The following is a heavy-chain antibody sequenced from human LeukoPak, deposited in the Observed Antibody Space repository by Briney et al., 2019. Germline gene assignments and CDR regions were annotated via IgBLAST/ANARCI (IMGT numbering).Heavy chain of an antibody. D-gene: IGHD3-10*01. CDR2: IYPANSDT. CDR3: ARERESGSSWFDP. CDR1: GYSFTNYW. Sequence: GESLKISCKASGYSFTNYWIGWVRQMPGKGLEWMAIIYPANSDTRYSASFQGQVTISADRSITTTYLEWSSLKASDTAIYYCARERESGSSWFDPWGQETLVTVSS. V-gene: IGHV5-51*01. J-gene: IGHJ5*02.